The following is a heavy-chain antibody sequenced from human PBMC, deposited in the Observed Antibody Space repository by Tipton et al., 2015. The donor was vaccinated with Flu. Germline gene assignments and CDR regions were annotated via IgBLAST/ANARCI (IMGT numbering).Heavy chain of an antibody. CDR1: GFTFTNHW. Sequence: QLVQSGAEVKRPGESLRISCKGFGFTFTNHWIGWVRQMPGKGLQWMGIIYPADSDIRYSPSFEGRATISAVKSIDTAYLHWDSLKASDTAMYYCVRHGFDIVAVYISVWGQGTQVTVSS. V-gene: IGHV5-51*01. J-gene: IGHJ4*01. D-gene: IGHD5-12*01. CDR2: IYPADSDI. CDR3: VRHGFDIVAVYISV.